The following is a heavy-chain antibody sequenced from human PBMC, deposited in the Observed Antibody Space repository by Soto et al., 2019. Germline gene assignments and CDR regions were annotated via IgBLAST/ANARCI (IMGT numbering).Heavy chain of an antibody. CDR2: ISSSSSYI. CDR3: AKGPSGFDY. CDR1: GFTFSSYS. Sequence: GESLKISCAASGFTFSSYSMNWVRQAPGKGLEWVSSISSSSSYIYYADSVKGRFTISRDNSKNTLYLQMNSLRAEDTAVYYCAKGPSGFDYWGQGTLVTVSS. V-gene: IGHV3-21*04. J-gene: IGHJ4*02. D-gene: IGHD3-10*01.